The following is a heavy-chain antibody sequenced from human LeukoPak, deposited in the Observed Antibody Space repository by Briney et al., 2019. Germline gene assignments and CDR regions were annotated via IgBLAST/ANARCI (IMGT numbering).Heavy chain of an antibody. CDR2: ISSSGSTI. CDR1: GFTFSSYE. D-gene: IGHD6-19*01. J-gene: IGHJ4*02. Sequence: GGSLRLSCAASGFTFSSYEMNWVRQAPGKGLEWVSYISSSGSTIYYADSVKGRFTISRDNAKNSLYLQMNSLRAEDAAVYYCARDGSSVAGSILSFDYWGQGTLVTVSS. V-gene: IGHV3-48*03. CDR3: ARDGSSVAGSILSFDY.